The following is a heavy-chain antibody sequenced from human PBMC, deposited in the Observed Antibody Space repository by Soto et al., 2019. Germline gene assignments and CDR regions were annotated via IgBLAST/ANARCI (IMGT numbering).Heavy chain of an antibody. CDR3: GKGGIIVR. J-gene: IGHJ4*02. Sequence: QVQLVESGGGVVQPGTSPRLSCAASTFNFTSYAMHWVRQAPGKGLEGVAVISYDGRDKFYADSVKGRFTISRDNSKHTLYLHMNSLRTDHTAMDHCGKGGIIVRWGQGTLVTVSS. D-gene: IGHD3-22*01. CDR1: TFNFTSYA. CDR2: ISYDGRDK. V-gene: IGHV3-30*04.